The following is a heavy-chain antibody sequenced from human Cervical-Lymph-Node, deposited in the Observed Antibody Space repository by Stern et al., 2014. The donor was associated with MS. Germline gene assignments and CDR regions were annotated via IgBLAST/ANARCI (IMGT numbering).Heavy chain of an antibody. CDR3: ARSGIAARQTYYYGMDV. CDR1: GFTFSSYG. D-gene: IGHD6-6*01. J-gene: IGHJ6*02. Sequence: QVQLVQSGGGVVQPGRSLRLSCAASGFTFSSYGMHWVRQAPGKGLEWVAVIWYDGSNKYYADSVKGRFTISRDNSKNTLYLQMNSLRAEDTAVYYCARSGIAARQTYYYGMDVWGQGTTVTVSS. V-gene: IGHV3-33*01. CDR2: IWYDGSNK.